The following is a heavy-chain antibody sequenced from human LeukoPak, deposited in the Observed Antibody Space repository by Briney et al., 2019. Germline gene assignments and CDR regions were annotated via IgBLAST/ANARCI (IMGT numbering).Heavy chain of an antibody. CDR1: GFTFSSYS. CDR3: ARGEYGSGSYHIDY. D-gene: IGHD3-10*01. CDR2: ISSSSSYI. Sequence: GGSLRLSCAASGFTFSSYSMNWVRQAPGKGLEWVSFISSSSSYIYYADSVKGRFTISRDNAKNSLYLQMNSLRAEDTAVYYCARGEYGSGSYHIDYWGQRTLVTVSS. V-gene: IGHV3-21*01. J-gene: IGHJ4*02.